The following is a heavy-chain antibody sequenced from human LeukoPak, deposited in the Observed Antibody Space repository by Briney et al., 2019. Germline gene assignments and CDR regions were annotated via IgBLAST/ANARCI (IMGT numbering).Heavy chain of an antibody. Sequence: PGRSLRLSCEASGFVFGHSWMSWVRQPPGKGREWVANINLDGSEINYLDSLTGPLTISRDNAKDSMYLQMNGLRAEDTPVYFCVRDRGYSTFDYWGQGTLVTVSS. V-gene: IGHV3-7*03. CDR1: GFVFGHSW. J-gene: IGHJ4*02. CDR2: INLDGSEI. D-gene: IGHD3-22*01. CDR3: VRDRGYSTFDY.